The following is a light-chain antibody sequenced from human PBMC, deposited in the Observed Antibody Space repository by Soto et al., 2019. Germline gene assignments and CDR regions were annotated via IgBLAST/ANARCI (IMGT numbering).Light chain of an antibody. CDR1: QSISSY. V-gene: IGKV1-39*01. J-gene: IGKJ2*01. CDR2: AAS. CDR3: QQSYSMPYT. Sequence: DIQMTQSPSSLSASVGDRVTITCRASQSISSYLNWYQQKPGKAPKVLIYAASSLQSGVPSRFSGSGSGPEFTLTIRSLQPEDLATYYCQQSYSMPYTFGQGTNLEIK.